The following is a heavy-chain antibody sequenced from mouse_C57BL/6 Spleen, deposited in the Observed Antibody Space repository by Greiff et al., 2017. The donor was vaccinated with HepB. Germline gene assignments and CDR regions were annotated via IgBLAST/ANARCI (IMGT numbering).Heavy chain of an antibody. J-gene: IGHJ2*01. D-gene: IGHD1-1*01. CDR1: GFTFSDYG. Sequence: EVKLVESGGGLVQPGGSLKLSCAASGFTFSDYGMAWVRQAPRKGPEWVAFISNLAYSIYYADTVTGRFTISRENAKNTLYLEMSSLRSEDTAMYYCARHGHYGSSPYYFDYWGQGTTLTVSS. CDR2: ISNLAYSI. V-gene: IGHV5-15*01. CDR3: ARHGHYGSSPYYFDY.